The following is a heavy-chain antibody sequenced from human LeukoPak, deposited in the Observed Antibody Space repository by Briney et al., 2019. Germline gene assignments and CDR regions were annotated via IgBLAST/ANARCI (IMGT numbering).Heavy chain of an antibody. Sequence: PSETLSLTCSVSGGSISSSGHYWGRIRQSPEKGLDWVGSIYSNGNTYYNPSVKSRVTISVDTSKNQFSLKLTSVTAAETAVYYRARSATVTTGYFDYWGQGALVTVSS. D-gene: IGHD4-17*01. CDR3: ARSATVTTGYFDY. CDR2: IYSNGNT. V-gene: IGHV4-39*07. J-gene: IGHJ4*02. CDR1: GGSISSSGHY.